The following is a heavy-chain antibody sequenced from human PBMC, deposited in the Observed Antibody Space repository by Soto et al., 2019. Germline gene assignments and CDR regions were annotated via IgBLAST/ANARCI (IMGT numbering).Heavy chain of an antibody. CDR2: ISYDGSNK. J-gene: IGHJ4*02. Sequence: GGSLRLSCAASGFTFSSYGMHWVRQAPGKGLEWVAVISYDGSNKYYADSVKGRFTISRDNSKNTLYLQMNSLRAEDTAVYYCAKEIVEAAAIDYWGQGTLVTVSS. V-gene: IGHV3-30*18. CDR3: AKEIVEAAAIDY. CDR1: GFTFSSYG. D-gene: IGHD6-13*01.